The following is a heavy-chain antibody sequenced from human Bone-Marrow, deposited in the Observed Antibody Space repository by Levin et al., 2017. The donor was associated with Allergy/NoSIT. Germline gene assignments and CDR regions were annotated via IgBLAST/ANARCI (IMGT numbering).Heavy chain of an antibody. CDR3: ARVGDEGVTDY. J-gene: IGHJ4*02. CDR1: GYTFTSDD. Sequence: PGESLKISCKASGYTFTSDDIHWVRQATGQGLEWMGWMNPNSGGTGYALKFQGRVTMSRNTSISTAYMEVSSLRIEDTAVYYCARVGDEGVTDYWGQGTLVTVSS. CDR2: MNPNSGGT. D-gene: IGHD3-10*01. V-gene: IGHV1-8*01.